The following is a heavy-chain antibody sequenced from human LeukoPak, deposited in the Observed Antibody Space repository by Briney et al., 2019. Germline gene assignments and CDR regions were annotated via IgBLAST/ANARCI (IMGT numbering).Heavy chain of an antibody. CDR1: GFTFSSYA. CDR2: ISSSGTYK. D-gene: IGHD3-10*01. J-gene: IGHJ4*02. CDR3: ARCDFGSGSYSPHFDY. Sequence: GGSLRLSCAASGFTFSSYAMSWVRQAPGKGLEWVSSISSSGTYKYYADSVKGRFTISRDNAKNSLYLQMNSLRAEDTAVYYCARCDFGSGSYSPHFDYWGQGTLVTVSS. V-gene: IGHV3-21*01.